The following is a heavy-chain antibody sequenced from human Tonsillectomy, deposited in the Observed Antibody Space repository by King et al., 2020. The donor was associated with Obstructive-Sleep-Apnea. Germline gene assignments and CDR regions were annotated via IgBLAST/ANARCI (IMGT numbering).Heavy chain of an antibody. J-gene: IGHJ4*02. CDR3: GRQGDTSAWSD. CDR2: IYPGDSDF. V-gene: IGHV5-51*01. D-gene: IGHD6-19*01. CDR1: RYSFTTYW. Sequence: QLVQSGAEVKKPGESLKISCKASRYSFTTYWIGWVRQMPGKGLEWVGVIYPGDSDFTYSPSFQGQVTISVDKSIRPAYLQWSSLKASDTAIYYCGRQGDTSAWSDWGQGTLVTVSS.